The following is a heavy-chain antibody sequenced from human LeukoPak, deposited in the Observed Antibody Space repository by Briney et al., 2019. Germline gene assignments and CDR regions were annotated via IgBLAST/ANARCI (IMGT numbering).Heavy chain of an antibody. D-gene: IGHD4/OR15-4a*01. CDR2: ISSSGSTI. J-gene: IGHJ4*02. Sequence: GGSLRLSCAASGFTFSDYYMSWIRQAPGKGLEWVSYISSSGSTIYYADSVKGRFTISRDNAKKSLYLQMNSLRAEDTAVYYCAREENGAKSALDYWGQGTLVTVSS. CDR1: GFTFSDYY. V-gene: IGHV3-11*04. CDR3: AREENGAKSALDY.